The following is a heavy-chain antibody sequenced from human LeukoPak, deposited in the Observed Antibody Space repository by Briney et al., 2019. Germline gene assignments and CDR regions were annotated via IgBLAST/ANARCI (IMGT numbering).Heavy chain of an antibody. CDR2: ISPSGNTV. J-gene: IGHJ4*02. V-gene: IGHV3-48*03. D-gene: IGHD5-24*01. CDR3: VRFRDGFDY. CDR1: GFTFSSYA. Sequence: GGSLRLSCAASGFTFSSYAMNWVRQATGKGLYWVSYISPSGNTVYYADSVKGRFTISRDNAKNSLYLQLNSLRAEDTAVYYWVRFRDGFDYWGQGMLVTVSP.